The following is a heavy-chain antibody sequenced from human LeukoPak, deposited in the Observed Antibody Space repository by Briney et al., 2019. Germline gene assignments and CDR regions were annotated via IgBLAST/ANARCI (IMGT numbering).Heavy chain of an antibody. CDR3: TRDIIIMRGFDY. CDR1: GFTVSSNY. Sequence: GGSLRLSCAASGFTVSSNYMSWVRQAPGKGLEWVSAISGSGASTYYADSVKGRFTISRDNSKNTLYLQMNRLRAEDTAVYYCTRDIIIMRGFDYWGQGTLVTVS. D-gene: IGHD3-10*01. V-gene: IGHV3-23*01. J-gene: IGHJ4*02. CDR2: ISGSGAST.